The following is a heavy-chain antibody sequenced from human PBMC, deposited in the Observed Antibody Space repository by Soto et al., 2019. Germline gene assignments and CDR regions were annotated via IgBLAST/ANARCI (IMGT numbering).Heavy chain of an antibody. D-gene: IGHD3-22*01. CDR3: ARHDEGRITMIVVVPMGFDY. V-gene: IGHV4-59*05. J-gene: IGHJ4*02. CDR1: GGSISSYY. Sequence: SETLSLTCTVSGGSISSYYWSWIRQPPGKGLEWIGSIYYSGSTYYNPSLKSRVTISVDTSKNQFSLKLSSVTAADTAVYYCARHDEGRITMIVVVPMGFDYWGQGTLVTVSS. CDR2: IYYSGST.